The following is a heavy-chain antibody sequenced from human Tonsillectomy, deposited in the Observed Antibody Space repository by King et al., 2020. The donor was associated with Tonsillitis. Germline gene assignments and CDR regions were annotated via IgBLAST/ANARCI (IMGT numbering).Heavy chain of an antibody. V-gene: IGHV3-30*02. CDR1: GFTFSSSG. D-gene: IGHD5-24*01. J-gene: IGHJ4*02. CDR3: AKGDDGPLFVLTY. Sequence: QLVQSGGGVVQPGMSLRLSCAASGFTFSSSGMHWVRQAPGKGLEWVAFIRFDGSDRHFADSVKGRFAISRDNSKNTLSLQMNSLRTEDTAIYYCAKGDDGPLFVLTYWGQGTLVTVSS. CDR2: IRFDGSDR.